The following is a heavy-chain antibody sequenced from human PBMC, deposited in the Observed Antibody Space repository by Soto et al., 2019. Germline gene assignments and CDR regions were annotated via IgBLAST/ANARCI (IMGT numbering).Heavy chain of an antibody. CDR2: VYFTGTT. CDR1: GGSIRSSDHF. D-gene: IGHD6-19*01. V-gene: IGHV4-30-4*01. J-gene: IGHJ3*01. CDR3: ARDDRQWLNAFDV. Sequence: SETLSLTCTVSGGSIRSSDHFWTWIRQPPGKGLEWIGFVYFTGTTSYSPSLKSRATISLDTSRSQFSLKLTSVTAADTAVYYCARDDRQWLNAFDVWGQGTTVTVSS.